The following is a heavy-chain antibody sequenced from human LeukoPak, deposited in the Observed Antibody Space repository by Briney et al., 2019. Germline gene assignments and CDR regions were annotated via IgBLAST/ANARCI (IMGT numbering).Heavy chain of an antibody. J-gene: IGHJ5*02. D-gene: IGHD1-26*01. V-gene: IGHV4-34*01. Sequence: SETLSLPCAVYGGSFSGYYWSWIRQPPGKGLEWIGEINHSGSTNYNPSLKSRVTISVDTSKNQFSLKLSSVTAADTAVYYCARVGPYSGSYYGNNWFDPWGQGTLVTVSS. CDR2: INHSGST. CDR3: ARVGPYSGSYYGNNWFDP. CDR1: GGSFSGYY.